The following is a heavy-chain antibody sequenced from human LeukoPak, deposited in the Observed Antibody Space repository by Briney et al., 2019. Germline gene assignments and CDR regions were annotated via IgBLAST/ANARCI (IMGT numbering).Heavy chain of an antibody. CDR1: GFSFSGYY. Sequence: PGGSLRLSCAASGFSFSGYYMRWVRQATGKGLEWVSAIGTGSDTYYTGSVKGRFTISRENAKNSLYLNMNSLRAGDTAVYYCARVAKERVGGIYYFDYWGQGTLVTVSS. J-gene: IGHJ4*02. CDR2: IGTGSDT. CDR3: ARVAKERVGGIYYFDY. V-gene: IGHV3-13*01. D-gene: IGHD1-1*01.